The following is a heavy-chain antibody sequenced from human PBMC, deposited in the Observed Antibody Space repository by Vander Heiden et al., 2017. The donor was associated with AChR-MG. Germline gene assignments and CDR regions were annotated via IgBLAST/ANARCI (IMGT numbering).Heavy chain of an antibody. V-gene: IGHV1-69*01. Sequence: QVQMVQSGAEVKKPGSSVKVSCKASGGTFSSYAISWVRQAPGQGLEWMGGIIPIFGTANYAQKFQGRVTITADESTSTAYMELSSLRSEDTAVYYCARGGDSSGWPYVDYYYYYMDVWGKGTTVTVSS. CDR2: IIPIFGTA. J-gene: IGHJ6*03. D-gene: IGHD6-19*01. CDR1: GGTFSSYA. CDR3: ARGGDSSGWPYVDYYYYYMDV.